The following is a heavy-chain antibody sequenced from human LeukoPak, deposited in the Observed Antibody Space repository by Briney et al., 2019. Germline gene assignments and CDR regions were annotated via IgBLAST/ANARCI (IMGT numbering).Heavy chain of an antibody. V-gene: IGHV3-48*01. J-gene: IGHJ6*03. Sequence: PGGSLRLSCVASGFTFSSYSMNWVRQAPGEGLEWVSYISRGRPTIHYADSVKGRFTISRDNAKNSLYLQMNSLRAEDTAVYYCASLYSSSAYYYMDVWGKGTTVTVSS. CDR3: ASLYSSSAYYYMDV. CDR2: ISRGRPTI. CDR1: GFTFSSYS. D-gene: IGHD6-6*01.